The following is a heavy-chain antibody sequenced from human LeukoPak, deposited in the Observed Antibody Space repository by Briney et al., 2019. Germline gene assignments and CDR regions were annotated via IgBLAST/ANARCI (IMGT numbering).Heavy chain of an antibody. CDR3: VREWDYYGSGNL. V-gene: IGHV4-34*01. CDR1: GGSLNGYY. D-gene: IGHD3-10*01. Sequence: SETLSLTCGVYGGSLNGYYWSWIRQPPGKGLEWLGEIHHSGSTNYNPSLKSRVAISGDTSKNQLSLKLTSVTAADTAVYYCVREWDYYGSGNLWGQGTLVTVSS. CDR2: IHHSGST. J-gene: IGHJ5*02.